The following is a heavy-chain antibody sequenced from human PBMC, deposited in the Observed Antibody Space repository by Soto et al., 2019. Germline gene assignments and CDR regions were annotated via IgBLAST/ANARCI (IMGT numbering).Heavy chain of an antibody. V-gene: IGHV1-46*01. J-gene: IGHJ6*02. Sequence: QVQLVQSGAEVKKPGASVKVSCKASGYTFTSYYMHWVRQAPGQGLEWVGIINPSGGSTSYAQKFQGRVTMTRDTSTSTVYMELSSLRSEDTAVYYCARDIGDYGDYDIYYYYYGMDVWGQGTTVTVSS. CDR2: INPSGGST. CDR1: GYTFTSYY. D-gene: IGHD4-17*01. CDR3: ARDIGDYGDYDIYYYYYGMDV.